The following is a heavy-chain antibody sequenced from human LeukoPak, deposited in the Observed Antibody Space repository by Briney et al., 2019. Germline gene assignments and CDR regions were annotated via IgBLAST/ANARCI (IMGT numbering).Heavy chain of an antibody. Sequence: SVKVSCKASGGTFSSYAISWVRQAPGQGLEWMGGIIPIFGTANYARKFQGRVTITTDESTSTAYMELSSLRSEDTAVYYCASSWWERQGRLYFDYWGQGTLVTVSS. D-gene: IGHD1-1*01. CDR3: ASSWWERQGRLYFDY. V-gene: IGHV1-69*05. CDR2: IIPIFGTA. CDR1: GGTFSSYA. J-gene: IGHJ4*02.